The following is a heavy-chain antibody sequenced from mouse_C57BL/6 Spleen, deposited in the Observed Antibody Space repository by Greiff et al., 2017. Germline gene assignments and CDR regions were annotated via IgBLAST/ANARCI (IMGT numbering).Heavy chain of an antibody. Sequence: QVQLKQSGPELVKPGASVKISCKASGYAFSSSWMNWVKQRPGKGLEWIGRIYPGDGDTNYNGKFKGKATLTADKSSSTAYMQLSSLTSEDSAVYFCARERDCYGSSPAWFAYWGQGTLVTVSA. CDR2: IYPGDGDT. V-gene: IGHV1-82*01. J-gene: IGHJ3*01. D-gene: IGHD1-1*01. CDR1: GYAFSSSW. CDR3: ARERDCYGSSPAWFAY.